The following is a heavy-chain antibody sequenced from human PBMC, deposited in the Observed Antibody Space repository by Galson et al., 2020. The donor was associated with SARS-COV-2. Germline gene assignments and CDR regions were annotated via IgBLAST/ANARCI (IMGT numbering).Heavy chain of an antibody. CDR2: IYYSGSS. CDR3: ARGKSPYYTGDYGFFDF. Sequence: SETLSLTCAVSGDSSSSGGNSWSWIRQPPGKGLEWIGYIYYSGSSYYNPYLRSRATISVDKFKNQLSLELSSVTAADTAIYFCARGKSPYYTGDYGFFDFWGQGTLVTVYS. D-gene: IGHD4-17*01. V-gene: IGHV4-30-4*07. CDR1: GDSSSSGGNS. J-gene: IGHJ4*02.